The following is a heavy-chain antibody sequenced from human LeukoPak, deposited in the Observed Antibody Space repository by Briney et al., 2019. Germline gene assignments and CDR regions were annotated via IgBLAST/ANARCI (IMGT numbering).Heavy chain of an antibody. CDR2: IWSDGSDK. J-gene: IGHJ1*01. V-gene: IGHV3-33*06. Sequence: GRSLTHSCAASGFTFSHYGMHWLRQTPGGGLEWVAVIWSDGSDKYYAKSVKGRFTISRDNSKNSLFLQMNSLRAEDTAVYYCAKDAQRGFDYSNSLQNWGKGILVTVSS. CDR3: AKDAQRGFDYSNSLQN. D-gene: IGHD4-11*01. CDR1: GFTFSHYG.